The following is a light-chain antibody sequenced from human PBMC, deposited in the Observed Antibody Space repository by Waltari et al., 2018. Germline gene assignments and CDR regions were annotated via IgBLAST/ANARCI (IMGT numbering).Light chain of an antibody. V-gene: IGKV3-15*01. CDR2: DAS. Sequence: EIVVTQSPATLSVSPGDRAPRSCRASQSISTNLVWYQHKPGQAPRLLIYDASTRATGVPPRFSGSGSGTEFTLTINRLQSEDFAVYYCQQYNNWPTFGQGTKLAIK. CDR3: QQYNNWPT. J-gene: IGKJ2*01. CDR1: QSISTN.